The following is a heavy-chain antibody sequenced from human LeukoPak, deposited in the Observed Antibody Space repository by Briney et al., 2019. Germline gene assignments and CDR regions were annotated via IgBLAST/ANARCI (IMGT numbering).Heavy chain of an antibody. CDR3: ARQSRTLYAFDI. V-gene: IGHV1-18*01. J-gene: IGHJ3*02. CDR2: ISAYNGNT. Sequence: ASVKVSCKASGYTFTSYGISWVRQAPGQGLEWMGWISAYNGNTNYAQKLQGRVTMTTDTSTSTAYMELRRLRSDDTAVYYCARQSRTLYAFDIWGQGTMVTVSS. D-gene: IGHD3-16*01. CDR1: GYTFTSYG.